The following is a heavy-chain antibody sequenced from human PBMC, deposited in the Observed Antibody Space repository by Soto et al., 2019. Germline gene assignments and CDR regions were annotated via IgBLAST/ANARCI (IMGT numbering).Heavy chain of an antibody. CDR2: ISSSSSYI. J-gene: IGHJ3*02. CDR3: ARVSDYYDSSVPDAFDI. Sequence: AGSLRLSCAASGFTFSSYSMNWVRQARGKGLEWVSSISSSSSYIYYADSVKGRFTISRDNAKNSLYLQMNSLRAEDTAVYYCARVSDYYDSSVPDAFDIWGQGTMVTVSS. V-gene: IGHV3-21*01. CDR1: GFTFSSYS. D-gene: IGHD3-22*01.